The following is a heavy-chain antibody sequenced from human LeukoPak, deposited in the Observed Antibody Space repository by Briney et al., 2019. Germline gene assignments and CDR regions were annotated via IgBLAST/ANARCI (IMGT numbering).Heavy chain of an antibody. D-gene: IGHD3-3*01. CDR3: AGPLEFGIFGVVTTPPDV. CDR2: IIPTFGIA. J-gene: IGHJ6*02. Sequence: SVTVSCKASGGTFSSYAISWVRQAPGQGLEWMGRIIPTFGIANYAQKFQGRVTITADKSTSTAYMELSSLRSEDTAVYYCAGPLEFGIFGVVTTPPDVWGQGTTVTVSS. CDR1: GGTFSSYA. V-gene: IGHV1-69*04.